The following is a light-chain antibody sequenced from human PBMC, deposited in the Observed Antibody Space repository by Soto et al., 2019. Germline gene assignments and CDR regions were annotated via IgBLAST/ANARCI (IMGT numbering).Light chain of an antibody. CDR2: AAS. CDR3: QQSHSASLT. V-gene: IGKV1-39*01. Sequence: QMTQSPSSLFASVGDRVTITCRASQSISSHLNWYQQKVGQTPRLLIDAASTLQSEVPPRVSGSGSGTEFTILISGRQRDEFATDYCQQSHSASLTFGGGT. J-gene: IGKJ4*01. CDR1: QSISSH.